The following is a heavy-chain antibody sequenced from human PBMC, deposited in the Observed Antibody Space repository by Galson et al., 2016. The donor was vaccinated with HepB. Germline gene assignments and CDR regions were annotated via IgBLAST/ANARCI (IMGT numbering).Heavy chain of an antibody. CDR1: GFTFSTYW. J-gene: IGHJ4*02. V-gene: IGHV3-74*01. CDR2: INRDGSST. Sequence: SLRLSCAASGFTFSTYWMHWVRQAPGKGLVWVSRINRDGSSTGFADSVKGRFTISRDNAKNSLYLQMNSMGAEDTAVYYCASSVRGSGSPPGGYWGQGILVTVSS. CDR3: ASSVRGSGSPPGGY. D-gene: IGHD3-10*01.